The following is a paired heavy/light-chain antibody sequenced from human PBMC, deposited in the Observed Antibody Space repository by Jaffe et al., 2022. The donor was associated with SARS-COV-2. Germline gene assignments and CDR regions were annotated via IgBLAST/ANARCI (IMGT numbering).Heavy chain of an antibody. V-gene: IGHV3-15*01. Sequence: EVQLVESGGGLVKPGGSLRLSCAASGFTFSNAWMSWVRQAPGKGLEWVGRIKRKTDGGTTDYAAPVKGRFTISRDDSKNTLYLQMNSLKTEDTAVYYCTTEYYDILSGYYRELDYWGQGTLVTVSS. CDR1: GFTFSNAW. CDR3: TTEYYDILSGYYRELDY. J-gene: IGHJ4*02. D-gene: IGHD3-9*01. CDR2: IKRKTDGGTT.
Light chain of an antibody. V-gene: IGLV5-45*02. J-gene: IGLJ3*02. CDR2: YKSDSDK. CDR3: MIWHSSAWV. CDR1: SGINVGTYR. Sequence: QAVLTQPSSLSASPGASASLTCTLRSGINVGTYRIYWYQQKPGSPPQYLLRYKSDSDKQQGSGVPSRFSGSKDASANAGILLISGLQSEDEADYYCMIWHSSAWVFGGGTKLTVL.